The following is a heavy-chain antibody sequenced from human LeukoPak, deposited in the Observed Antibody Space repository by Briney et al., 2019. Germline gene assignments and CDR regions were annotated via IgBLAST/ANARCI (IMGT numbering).Heavy chain of an antibody. Sequence: GGSLRLSCATSGFTIVDYAMHWVRQIPGKGLEWVSSITCNSGYIGYADSAKGRFTISRDNAKNSLYLQMNSLRLDDTAFYYCTRGTRNSGWYGEFDHWGQGTLVTVSS. J-gene: IGHJ4*02. CDR1: GFTIVDYA. CDR2: ITCNSGYI. CDR3: TRGTRNSGWYGEFDH. V-gene: IGHV3-9*01. D-gene: IGHD6-19*01.